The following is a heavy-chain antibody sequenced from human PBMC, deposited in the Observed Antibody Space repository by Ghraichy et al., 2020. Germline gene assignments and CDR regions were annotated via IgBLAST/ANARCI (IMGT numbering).Heavy chain of an antibody. D-gene: IGHD3-16*02. CDR1: AFTVSSNY. CDR3: ARAAFVWGDYRYGLDS. CDR2: MFSGGRT. V-gene: IGHV3-66*01. Sequence: GGSLRLSCTASAFTVSSNYMNWVRQAPGKGLEWVSVMFSGGRTFYADSVKGRFTISRDNSKNTLHLQMNSLRADDTAVYYCARAAFVWGDYRYGLDSWGQGTLVTVSS. J-gene: IGHJ4*02.